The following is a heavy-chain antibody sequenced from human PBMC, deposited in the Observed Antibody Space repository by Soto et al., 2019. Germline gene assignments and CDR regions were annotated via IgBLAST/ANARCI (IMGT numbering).Heavy chain of an antibody. Sequence: SEAVCLTCAVSGGSISSGGYSWSWIRQPPGKGLEWIGYIYHSGSTYYNPSLKSRVTISVDRSKNQFSLKLSSVTAADTAVYYCARDSYGGTAFDIWGQGTMVTVS. V-gene: IGHV4-30-2*01. D-gene: IGHD2-15*01. J-gene: IGHJ3*02. CDR3: ARDSYGGTAFDI. CDR2: IYHSGST. CDR1: GGSISSGGYS.